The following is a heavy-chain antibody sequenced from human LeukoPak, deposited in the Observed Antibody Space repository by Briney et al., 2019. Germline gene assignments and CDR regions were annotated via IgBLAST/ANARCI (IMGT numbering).Heavy chain of an antibody. D-gene: IGHD3-22*01. V-gene: IGHV1-2*02. Sequence: ASVKVSCKASGYTFTSYGISWVRQAPGQGLEWMGWINPNSGGTNYAQKFQGRVTMTRDTSISTAYMELSRLRSDDTAVYYCAREEGNYYDFFDIWGQGTMVTVSS. CDR3: AREEGNYYDFFDI. CDR2: INPNSGGT. J-gene: IGHJ3*02. CDR1: GYTFTSYG.